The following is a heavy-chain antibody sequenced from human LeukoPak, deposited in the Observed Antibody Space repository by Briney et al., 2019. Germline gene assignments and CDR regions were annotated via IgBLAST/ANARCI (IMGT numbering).Heavy chain of an antibody. V-gene: IGHV3-33*01. CDR3: ARDPRYCSSTSCPDDYYFDY. CDR1: GFTFSSYG. Sequence: GGSLRLSCAASGFTFSSYGMDWVRQAPGKGLEWVAVIWYDGGNKYYADSVKGRFTISRDNSKNTLYLQMNSLRAEDTAVYYCARDPRYCSSTSCPDDYYFDYWGQGTLVTVSS. CDR2: IWYDGGNK. D-gene: IGHD2-2*01. J-gene: IGHJ4*02.